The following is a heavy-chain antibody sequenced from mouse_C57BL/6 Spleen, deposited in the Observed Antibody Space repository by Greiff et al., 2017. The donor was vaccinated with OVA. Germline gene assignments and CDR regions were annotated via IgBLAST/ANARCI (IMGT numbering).Heavy chain of an antibody. V-gene: IGHV5-17*01. CDR3: ARGYGSTSTWYYFDY. D-gene: IGHD1-1*01. CDR2: ISSGSSTI. Sequence: EVQRVESGGGLVKPGGSLKLSCAASGFTFSDYGMHWVRQAPEKGLEWVAYISSGSSTIYYADTVKGRFTISRDNAKNTLFLQMTSLRSEDTAMYYCARGYGSTSTWYYFDYWGQGTTLTVSS. CDR1: GFTFSDYG. J-gene: IGHJ2*01.